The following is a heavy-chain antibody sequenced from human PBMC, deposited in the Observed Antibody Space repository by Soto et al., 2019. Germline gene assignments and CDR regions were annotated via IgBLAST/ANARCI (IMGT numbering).Heavy chain of an antibody. CDR1: GGTFSSYA. CDR3: ARDRGCSSTSCPFDY. J-gene: IGHJ4*02. CDR2: IIPIFGTA. D-gene: IGHD2-2*01. Sequence: QVQLVQSGAEVKKPGSSVKVSCKASGGTFSSYAITWVRQAPGQGLEWMGGIIPIFGTANYAQKFQGRVTITADESTSTAYMELSSLRSEETAVYYCARDRGCSSTSCPFDYWGQGTLVTVSS. V-gene: IGHV1-69*01.